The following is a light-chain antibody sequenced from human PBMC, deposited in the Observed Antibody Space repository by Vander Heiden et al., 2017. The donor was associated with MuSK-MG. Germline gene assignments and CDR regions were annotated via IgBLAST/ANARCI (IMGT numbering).Light chain of an antibody. Sequence: EIVLTQSPGTLSLSPGARATLSCRASQSVSATFLAWYQQKPGQAPRLLIYGISTRATGIPDRFSGSGSGTDFTLTISRLEPDDFAMYYCQQYGSSPRTFGQGTKVEIK. V-gene: IGKV3-20*01. CDR1: QSVSATF. CDR2: GIS. J-gene: IGKJ1*01. CDR3: QQYGSSPRT.